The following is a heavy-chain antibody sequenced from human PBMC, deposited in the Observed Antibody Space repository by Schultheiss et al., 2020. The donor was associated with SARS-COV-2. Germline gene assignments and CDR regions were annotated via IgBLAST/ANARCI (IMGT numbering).Heavy chain of an antibody. CDR3: AKAVAPDY. D-gene: IGHD6-19*01. J-gene: IGHJ4*02. CDR2: IGTAGDT. V-gene: IGHV3-23*01. CDR1: GFTFSSYA. Sequence: VGSLRLSCAASGFTFSSYAMSWVRQAPGKGLEWVSAIGTAGDTYYPGSVKGRFTISRDNSKNTLYLQMNSLRAEDTAVYYCAKAVAPDYWGQGTLVTVSS.